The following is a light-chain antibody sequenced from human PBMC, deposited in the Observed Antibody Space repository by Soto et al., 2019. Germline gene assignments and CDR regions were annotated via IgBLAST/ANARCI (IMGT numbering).Light chain of an antibody. J-gene: IGKJ1*01. CDR3: QQYGSSPWT. V-gene: IGKV3-20*01. CDR2: GAS. CDR1: QSVSSN. Sequence: EIVMTQSPATLSVSPGERATLSCRASQSVSSNLAWYQQKPGQAPRLRIYGASSRATGIPDRFSGSGSGTDFTLAISRLEPEDFAVYYCQQYGSSPWTFGQGTKVDIK.